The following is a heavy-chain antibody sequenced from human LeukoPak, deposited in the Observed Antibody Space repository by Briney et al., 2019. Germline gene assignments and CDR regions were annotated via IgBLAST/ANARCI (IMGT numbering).Heavy chain of an antibody. CDR2: ISGSGGST. D-gene: IGHD2-2*01. CDR1: GFTFSSYA. Sequence: HAGGSLRLSCAASGFTFSSYAMSWVRQAPGEGLEWVSAISGSGGSTYYADSVKGRFTISRDNSKNTLYLQMNSLRAEDTAVYYCAKDARDIVVVPAAIPPPRFDPWGQGTLVTVSS. J-gene: IGHJ5*02. CDR3: AKDARDIVVVPAAIPPPRFDP. V-gene: IGHV3-23*01.